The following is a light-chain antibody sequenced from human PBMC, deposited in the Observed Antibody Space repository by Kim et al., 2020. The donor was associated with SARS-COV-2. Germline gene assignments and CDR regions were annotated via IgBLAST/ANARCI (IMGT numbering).Light chain of an antibody. J-gene: IGKJ5*01. CDR2: LTS. CDR3: QQYYSSPIT. V-gene: IGKV4-1*01. Sequence: DIVMTQSPDSLAVSLGERATINCKSSQTILYSANNKDNLAWYQQQPGQSPRLLIYLTSTRASGVPDRFSGSGSGTDFTLTISSLQAEDVAVYYCQQYYSSPITFGQGTRLEIK. CDR1: QTILYSANNKDN.